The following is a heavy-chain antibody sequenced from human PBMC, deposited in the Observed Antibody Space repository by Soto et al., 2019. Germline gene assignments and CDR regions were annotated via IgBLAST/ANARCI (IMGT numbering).Heavy chain of an antibody. CDR1: GYTFTSYY. D-gene: IGHD3-3*01. CDR2: INPNSGGT. J-gene: IGHJ6*02. V-gene: IGHV1-2*04. CDR3: ARDYEYGMDV. Sequence: ASVKVSCKASGYTFTSYYMHWVRQAPGQGLEWMGIINPNSGGTNYAQKFQGWVTVTRDTSISTAYMELSRLRSDDTAVYDCARDYEYGMDVWGQGTTVTVSS.